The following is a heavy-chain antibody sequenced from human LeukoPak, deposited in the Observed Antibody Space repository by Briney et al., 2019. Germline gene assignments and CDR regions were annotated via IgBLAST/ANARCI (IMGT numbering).Heavy chain of an antibody. CDR1: GFNVSSNY. J-gene: IGHJ6*02. CDR3: ARVGYCSSTSCYSFGMDV. D-gene: IGHD2-2*01. Sequence: TGGSLRLSCAASGFNVSSNYMSWVRQAPGKGLEWVSYISSSGSTIYYADSVKGRFTISRDNAKNSLYLQMNSLRAEDTAVYYCARVGYCSSTSCYSFGMDVWGQGTTVTVSS. CDR2: ISSSGSTI. V-gene: IGHV3-11*01.